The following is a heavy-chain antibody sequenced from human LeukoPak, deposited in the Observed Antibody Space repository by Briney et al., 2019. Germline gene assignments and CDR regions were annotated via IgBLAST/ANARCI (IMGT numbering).Heavy chain of an antibody. CDR1: GYTFTSYG. Sequence: ASVKVSCKASGYTFTSYGISWVRQAPGQGLEWMGWISAYNGNTNYAQKLQGRVTMTRDTSTSTVYMELSSLRSEDTAVYYCARDRGTDHDAFDIWGQGTMVTVSS. J-gene: IGHJ3*02. CDR2: ISAYNGNT. CDR3: ARDRGTDHDAFDI. D-gene: IGHD5-24*01. V-gene: IGHV1-18*01.